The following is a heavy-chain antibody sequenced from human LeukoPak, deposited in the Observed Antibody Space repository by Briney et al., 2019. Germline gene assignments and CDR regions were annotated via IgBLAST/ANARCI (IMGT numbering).Heavy chain of an antibody. D-gene: IGHD5-18*01. CDR1: GASISSGDYS. CDR2: INYSGST. CDR3: ARGIRGYSYGFDY. J-gene: IGHJ4*02. V-gene: IGHV4-30-4*01. Sequence: SKTRPLTCTVSGASISSGDYSWTWIRQPPGKGLEWIGYINYSGSTYFNPSLQSRVTISIDTSKNQFSLKLSSVTAADTAVYYCARGIRGYSYGFDYWGQGTLVTVSS.